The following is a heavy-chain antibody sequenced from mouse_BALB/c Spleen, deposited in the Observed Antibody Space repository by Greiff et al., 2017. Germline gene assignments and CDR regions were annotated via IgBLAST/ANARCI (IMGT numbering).Heavy chain of an antibody. Sequence: EVQGVESGGGLVQPGGSRKLSCAASGFTFSSFGMHWVRQAPEKGLEWVAYISSGSSTIYYADTVKGRFTISRDNPKNTLFLQMTSLRSEDTAMYYCAREDGNYSYYFDYWGQGTTLTVSS. CDR2: ISSGSSTI. CDR1: GFTFSSFG. V-gene: IGHV5-17*02. D-gene: IGHD2-1*01. CDR3: AREDGNYSYYFDY. J-gene: IGHJ2*01.